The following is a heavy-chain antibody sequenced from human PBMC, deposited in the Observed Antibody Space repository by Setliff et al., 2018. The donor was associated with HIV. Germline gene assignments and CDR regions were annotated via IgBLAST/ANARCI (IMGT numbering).Heavy chain of an antibody. D-gene: IGHD2-21*02. CDR2: IHSSGST. CDR3: ATLDHSGGNFLAY. V-gene: IGHV4-4*09. Sequence: SQTLSLTCTVSGGSVNDFYCNWIRQPPGKGPEWIGYIHSSGSTIYNPSLKSRITISLDMSKEQFSLELSSATAADTAVYYCATLDHSGGNFLAYWGQGSLVTVSS. J-gene: IGHJ4*02. CDR1: GGSVNDFY.